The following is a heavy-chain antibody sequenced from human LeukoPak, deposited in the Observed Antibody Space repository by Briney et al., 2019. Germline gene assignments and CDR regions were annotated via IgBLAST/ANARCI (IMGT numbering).Heavy chain of an antibody. CDR1: GFTFDDYA. CDR2: ISWNGGSI. Sequence: GGSLRLSCAASGFTFDDYALHWVRQAPGKGLEWVSGISWNGGSIGYADSVKGRFTISRDNAKNSLYLQMNSLRAEDMALYYCAKGREGSGYSSGWYYFDYWGQGTLVTVSS. D-gene: IGHD6-19*01. J-gene: IGHJ4*02. CDR3: AKGREGSGYSSGWYYFDY. V-gene: IGHV3-9*03.